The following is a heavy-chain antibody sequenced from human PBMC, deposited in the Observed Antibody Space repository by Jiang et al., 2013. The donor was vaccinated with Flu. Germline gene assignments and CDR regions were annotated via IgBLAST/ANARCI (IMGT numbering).Heavy chain of an antibody. D-gene: IGHD3-10*01. CDR1: GFTISNNG. V-gene: IGHV3-33*01. CDR2: MWYDGSTK. Sequence: VQLVESGGGAVQPGRSLRLSCAVSGFTISNNGMHWVRQAPGKGLEWVAGMWYDGSTKFYVESVKGRFTISRDTAKNTLYLDMSSLRADDTATYYCARDLHYYGMGSLQHGCFDYWGQGTLVTVSS. CDR3: ARDLHYYGMGSLQHGCFDY. J-gene: IGHJ4*02.